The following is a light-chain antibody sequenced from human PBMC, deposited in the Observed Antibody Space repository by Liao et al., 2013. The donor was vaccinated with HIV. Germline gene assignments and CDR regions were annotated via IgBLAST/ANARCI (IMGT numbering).Light chain of an antibody. V-gene: IGLV3-25*03. CDR3: QSADSSGTFE. Sequence: SYELTQPPSVSVSPGQTARIICSGDALPKQYAYWYQQKPGQAPVLVIYKDSERPSGIPERFSGSSSGTTVTLTISGVQAEDEADYYCQSADSSGTFEFGGGTKLTVL. CDR1: ALPKQY. CDR2: KDS. J-gene: IGLJ2*01.